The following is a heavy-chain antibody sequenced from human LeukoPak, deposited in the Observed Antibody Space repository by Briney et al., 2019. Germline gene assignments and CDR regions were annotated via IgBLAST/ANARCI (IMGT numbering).Heavy chain of an antibody. CDR2: ISSSSSYI. J-gene: IGHJ6*02. CDR1: GFTFSSYS. Sequence: GGSLRLSCAASGFTFSSYSMNWVRQAPGKGLEWVSSISSSSSYIYYADSAKGRFTISRDNAKNSLYLQMNSLRAEDTAVYYCASRVTTDYYYYYGMDVWGQGTTVTVSS. CDR3: ASRVTTDYYYYYGMDV. D-gene: IGHD4-17*01. V-gene: IGHV3-21*01.